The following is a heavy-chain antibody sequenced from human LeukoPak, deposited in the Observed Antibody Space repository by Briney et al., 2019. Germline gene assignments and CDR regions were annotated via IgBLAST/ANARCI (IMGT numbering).Heavy chain of an antibody. D-gene: IGHD7-27*01. CDR2: INTKRVVT. V-gene: IGHV1-2*02. CDR1: GHTFTGSD. CDR3: VTVGSPGEEDFDY. Sequence: PVKPSCKASGHTFTGSDMNSGRQAPGLRLKWRGGINTKRVVTKYAQKHQRRIAMSTATSISTTNMELSKLTSDDPTAHHCVTVGSPGEEDFDYWGQGTMVTVSS. J-gene: IGHJ4*01.